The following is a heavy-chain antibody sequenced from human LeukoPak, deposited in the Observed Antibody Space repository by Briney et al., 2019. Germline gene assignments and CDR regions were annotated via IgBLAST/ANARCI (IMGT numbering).Heavy chain of an antibody. V-gene: IGHV1-2*02. J-gene: IGHJ4*02. CDR2: INPNSGGT. Sequence: ASVNVSCKASGYTFTFYYMHWVRQAPGQGLDWMGWINPNSGGTNYAQKFQGRVTMTRDTSISTAYMELSRLRSDDTAVYYCARVPSAVAGRYFFDYWGQGTLVTVSS. D-gene: IGHD6-19*01. CDR3: ARVPSAVAGRYFFDY. CDR1: GYTFTFYY.